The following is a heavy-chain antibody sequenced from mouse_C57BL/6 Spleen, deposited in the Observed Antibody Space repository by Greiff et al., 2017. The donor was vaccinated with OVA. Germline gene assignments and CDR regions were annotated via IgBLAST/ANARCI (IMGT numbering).Heavy chain of an antibody. CDR3: AGGYAMDY. V-gene: IGHV1-82*01. CDR1: GYAFSSSW. CDR2: IYPGDGDT. Sequence: VQRVESGPELVKPGASVKISCKASGYAFSSSWMNWVKQRPGKGLEWIGRIYPGDGDTNYNGKFKGKATLTADKSSSTAYMQLSSLTSEDSAVYFCAGGYAMDYWGQGTSVTVSS. J-gene: IGHJ4*01.